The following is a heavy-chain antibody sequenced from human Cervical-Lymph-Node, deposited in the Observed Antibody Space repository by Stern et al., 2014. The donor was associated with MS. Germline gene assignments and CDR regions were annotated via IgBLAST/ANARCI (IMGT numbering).Heavy chain of an antibody. V-gene: IGHV1-46*03. J-gene: IGHJ4*02. Sequence: QVQLVQSGAEVKKPGASVRVSCKASGYTFTNNYMHWVRQAPGQGLEWMGIIDPSGVSASYAQKFQGRVTMTSDTATGTFYMELSSLRSEDTAVYYCARDQKNYDTGGFDYWGQGTLVTVSS. CDR2: IDPSGVSA. CDR1: GYTFTNNY. CDR3: ARDQKNYDTGGFDY. D-gene: IGHD3-22*01.